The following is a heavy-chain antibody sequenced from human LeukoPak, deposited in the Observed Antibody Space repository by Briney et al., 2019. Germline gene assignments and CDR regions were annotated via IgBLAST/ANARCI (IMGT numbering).Heavy chain of an antibody. D-gene: IGHD3-16*01. CDR1: GYTFTSYG. Sequence: ASVKVSCKASGYTFTSYGISWVRQAPGQGLGWMGWISAHNGNTDYAQKLQGRVTMTTDTSTSTAYMELRSLRSDDTAVYYCARRGLGMITFGGSWSVDYYGMDVWGQGTTVTVSS. CDR3: ARRGLGMITFGGSWSVDYYGMDV. V-gene: IGHV1-18*01. CDR2: ISAHNGNT. J-gene: IGHJ6*02.